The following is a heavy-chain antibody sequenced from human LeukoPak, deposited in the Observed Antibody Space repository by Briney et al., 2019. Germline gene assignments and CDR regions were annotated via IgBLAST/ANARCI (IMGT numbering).Heavy chain of an antibody. V-gene: IGHV5-51*01. D-gene: IGHD1-7*01. J-gene: IGHJ4*02. CDR3: ARISGTTFQASDLDY. CDR2: IYPGDSDT. Sequence: GESLKISCKASGYSFVSYWIGWVRQMPGKGLEWMGIIYPGDSDTRYSPSFQGQVTISADKSISTAYLQWSSLKASDTAMYYCARISGTTFQASDLDYWGQGALVTVSS. CDR1: GYSFVSYW.